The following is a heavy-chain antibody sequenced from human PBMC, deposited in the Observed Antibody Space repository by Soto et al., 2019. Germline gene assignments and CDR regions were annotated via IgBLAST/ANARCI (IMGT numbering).Heavy chain of an antibody. J-gene: IGHJ3*02. V-gene: IGHV3-33*01. CDR2: IWYDGSNK. CDR1: GFTFSSYG. Sequence: QVQLVESGGGVVQPGRSLRLSCAASGFTFSSYGMHWVRQAPGKGLEWVAVIWYDGSNKYYADSVKGRFTISRDNSKNTLDLQMNSLRAEDTAVYYCARDPDYGDKHDAFDIWGQGTMVTVSS. D-gene: IGHD4-17*01. CDR3: ARDPDYGDKHDAFDI.